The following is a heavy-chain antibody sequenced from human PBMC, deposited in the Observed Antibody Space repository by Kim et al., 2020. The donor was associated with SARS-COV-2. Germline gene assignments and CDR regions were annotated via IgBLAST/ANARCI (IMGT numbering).Heavy chain of an antibody. V-gene: IGHV5-51*01. Sequence: GESLKISCQGSGYSFTNYWIGWVRQMPGKGLEWMGIIYPADSDTRYSPSFEGQVTISADKSISTAYLQWSSLTASDTAMYCCARHPRLEPNSAWINHYYY. CDR3: ARHPRLEPNSAWINHYYY. D-gene: IGHD6-19*01. CDR2: IYPADSDT. CDR1: GYSFTNYW. J-gene: IGHJ6*01.